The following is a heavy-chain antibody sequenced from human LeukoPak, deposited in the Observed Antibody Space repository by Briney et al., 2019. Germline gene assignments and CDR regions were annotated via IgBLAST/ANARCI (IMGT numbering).Heavy chain of an antibody. CDR2: ISSSGSTM. CDR3: ASFLDY. V-gene: IGHV3-48*03. Sequence: PGGSLRLSCAASGFTFSSYDMNWVRQAPGKGLEWISYISSSGSTMYYADSVKGRFTISRDNAKNSLFLQMNSLRAEDTAVYYCASFLDYWGQGTLVTVSS. J-gene: IGHJ4*02. CDR1: GFTFSSYD.